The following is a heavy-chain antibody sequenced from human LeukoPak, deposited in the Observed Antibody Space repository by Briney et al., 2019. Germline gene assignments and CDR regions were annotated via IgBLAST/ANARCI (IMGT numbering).Heavy chain of an antibody. J-gene: IGHJ6*02. Sequence: SVKVSCKASGGTFSSYAISWVRQATGQGLEWMGRIIPILGIANYAQKFQGRVTITADKSTSTAYMELSSLRSEDTAVYYCARDPHSGYSYYYYGMDVWGQGTTVTVSS. CDR3: ARDPHSGYSYYYYGMDV. CDR2: IIPILGIA. CDR1: GGTFSSYA. D-gene: IGHD5-12*01. V-gene: IGHV1-69*04.